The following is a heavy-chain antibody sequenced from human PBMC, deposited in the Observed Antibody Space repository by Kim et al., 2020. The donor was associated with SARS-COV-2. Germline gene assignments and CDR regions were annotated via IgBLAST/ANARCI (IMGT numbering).Heavy chain of an antibody. D-gene: IGHD4-17*01. CDR1: GFTFSSYA. CDR3: ARGPGTTVF. J-gene: IGHJ4*02. Sequence: GGSLRLSCAASGFTFSSYAMHWVRQAPGKGLEWVAVISYDGSNKYYADSVKGRFTISRDNSKNTLYLQMNSLRAEDTAVYYCARGPGTTVFWGQGTLVTVSS. CDR2: ISYDGSNK. V-gene: IGHV3-30-3*01.